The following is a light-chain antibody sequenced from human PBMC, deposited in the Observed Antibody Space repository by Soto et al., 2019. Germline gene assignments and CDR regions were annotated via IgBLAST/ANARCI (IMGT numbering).Light chain of an antibody. Sequence: QSVLTQPASVSGSPGQSITISCTGTSSDVGGYNYVSWYQQHPGKAPKLMIYEVSNRPSGVSNRFSGSKSGNTASLTISGLQAEDEADYYCSSYTSGGVFGGGTKLTVL. J-gene: IGLJ3*02. CDR1: SSDVGGYNY. V-gene: IGLV2-14*01. CDR2: EVS. CDR3: SSYTSGGV.